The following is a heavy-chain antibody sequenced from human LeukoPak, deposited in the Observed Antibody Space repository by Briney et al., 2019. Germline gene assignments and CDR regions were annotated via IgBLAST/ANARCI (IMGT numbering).Heavy chain of an antibody. Sequence: GGSLSLSCAASGFTFSSYWMNWVRQAPGKGLEWVANIKQDESEKYYVDSVKGRFTISRDNAKNSLYLQMDSLRAEDTAVYYCARGPRRSSRSFGYWGQGTLVTVSS. J-gene: IGHJ4*02. CDR3: ARGPRRSSRSFGY. CDR1: GFTFSSYW. D-gene: IGHD6-13*01. CDR2: IKQDESEK. V-gene: IGHV3-7*01.